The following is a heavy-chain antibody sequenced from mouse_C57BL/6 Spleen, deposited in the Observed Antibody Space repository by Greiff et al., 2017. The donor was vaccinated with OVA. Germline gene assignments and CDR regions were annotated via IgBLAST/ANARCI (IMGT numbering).Heavy chain of an antibody. Sequence: EVQVVESGGDLVKPGGSLKLSCAASGFTFSSYGMSWVRQTPDKRLEWVATISSGGSYTYYPDSVKGRFTISRDNAKNTLYLQMSSLKSEDTAMYYCARHWAYYAMDYWGQGTSVTVSS. V-gene: IGHV5-6*01. CDR2: ISSGGSYT. J-gene: IGHJ4*01. CDR3: ARHWAYYAMDY. D-gene: IGHD4-1*01. CDR1: GFTFSSYG.